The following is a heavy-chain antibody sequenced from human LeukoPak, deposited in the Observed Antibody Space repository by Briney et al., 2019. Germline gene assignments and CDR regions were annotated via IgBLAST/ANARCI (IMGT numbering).Heavy chain of an antibody. D-gene: IGHD3-22*01. Sequence: GESLKISCKGSGNSFATHWIAWVRQTPGKGLEWIGVIYPVDSDTRYSPTFQGQVTISVDKSTSTAYLQWSSLKASDTAMYYCARTNYYETSGWASGLSPFDMWGRGTMVTVSS. CDR1: GNSFATHW. CDR3: ARTNYYETSGWASGLSPFDM. V-gene: IGHV5-51*01. J-gene: IGHJ3*02. CDR2: IYPVDSDT.